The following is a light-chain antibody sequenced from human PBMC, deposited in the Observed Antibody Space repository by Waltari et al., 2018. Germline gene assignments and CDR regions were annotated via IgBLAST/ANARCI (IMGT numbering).Light chain of an antibody. J-gene: IGKJ4*01. CDR3: QQYNDWPLT. Sequence: EIVLTQSPGSLSLSPGETATLPCRASHSVGTHLAWYQQRPGQPPRLVIFAASTRATGVPVRFSGSGSGTEFTLTISSLQSEDFAVYYCQQYNDWPLTFGGGT. V-gene: IGKV3-15*01. CDR2: AAS. CDR1: HSVGTH.